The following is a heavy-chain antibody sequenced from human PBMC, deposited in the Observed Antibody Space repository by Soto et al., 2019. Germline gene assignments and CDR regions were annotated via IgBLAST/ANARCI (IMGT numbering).Heavy chain of an antibody. CDR3: ALYCSGVSCSGH. V-gene: IGHV3-23*01. D-gene: IGHD2-15*01. J-gene: IGHJ4*02. CDR1: GFTFRSYR. Sequence: EVQLLESGGGWVQPGGSLRLSCAASGFTFRSYRMTWVRQAPGKGLEWVSAISGSGDNRYYADSVRGRFTISRDNSKNTVYLQMNSLRAEDTAVYYCALYCSGVSCSGHWGQGTLVTVSS. CDR2: ISGSGDNR.